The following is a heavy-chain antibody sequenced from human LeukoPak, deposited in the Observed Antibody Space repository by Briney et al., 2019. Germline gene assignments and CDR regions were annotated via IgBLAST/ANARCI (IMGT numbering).Heavy chain of an antibody. CDR2: ISGSGGST. D-gene: IGHD6-19*01. CDR3: AKDPSNSSGWYDY. J-gene: IGHJ4*02. V-gene: IGHV3-23*01. CDR1: GFTFSSYA. Sequence: GGSLRLSCAAPGFTFSSYAMSWVRQAPGKGLEWVSAISGSGGSTYYADSVKGRFTISRDNSKNTLYLQMNSLRAEDTAVYYCAKDPSNSSGWYDYWGQGTLVTVSS.